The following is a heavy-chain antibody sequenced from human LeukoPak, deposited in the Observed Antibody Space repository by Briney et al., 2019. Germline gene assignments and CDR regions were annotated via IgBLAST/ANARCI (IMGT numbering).Heavy chain of an antibody. CDR2: FDPEDGET. V-gene: IGHV1-24*01. Sequence: ASVKVSCEVSGYTLTELSMHWVRQAPGKGLEWMGGFDPEDGETIYAQKFQGRVTMTEDTSTDTAYMELSSLRSEDTAVYYCATDRPQRGNDYYYYGMDVWGKGTTVTVSS. CDR3: ATDRPQRGNDYYYYGMDV. CDR1: GYTLTELS. D-gene: IGHD1-1*01. J-gene: IGHJ6*04.